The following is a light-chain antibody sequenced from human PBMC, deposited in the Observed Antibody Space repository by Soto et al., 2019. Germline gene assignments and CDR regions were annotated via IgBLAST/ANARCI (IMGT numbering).Light chain of an antibody. CDR3: QQYDSSPRT. CDR1: QSVSSRS. J-gene: IGKJ1*01. CDR2: GAS. V-gene: IGKV3-20*01. Sequence: DIVLTQSPATLSLSPGERATLSCRSSQSVSSRSLAWYQQKPGQAPRLLISGASSRAADIPDRFSGSGSGTDFTLTINRLEPEDFAVYYCQQYDSSPRTLGQGTKVDIK.